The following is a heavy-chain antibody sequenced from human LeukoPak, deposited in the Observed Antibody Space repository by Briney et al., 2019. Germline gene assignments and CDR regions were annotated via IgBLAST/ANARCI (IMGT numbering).Heavy chain of an antibody. CDR3: ARDDTGATSRAFDI. J-gene: IGHJ3*02. CDR2: IYYSGST. V-gene: IGHV4-31*03. Sequence: SQTLSLTCTVSGGSISSGGYYWSWIRQHPGKGLEWIGYIYYSGSTYYNPSLKSRVTISVDTSKNQFSLKLSSVTAADTAVYYCARDDTGATSRAFDIWGQGTMVTVSS. CDR1: GGSISSGGYY. D-gene: IGHD1-26*01.